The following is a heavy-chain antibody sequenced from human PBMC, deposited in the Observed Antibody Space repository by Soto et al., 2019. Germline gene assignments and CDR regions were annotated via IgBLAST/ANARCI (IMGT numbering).Heavy chain of an antibody. CDR3: ARVRGTVLPAPYYYYGTDV. D-gene: IGHD1-26*01. Sequence: GASVKVSCKASGYTFTSYGISWVRQAPGQGLDWMGWISAYNGNTNYAQKLQGRVTVTTDTSTSTAYMELRSLRSEDTAVYYCARVRGTVLPAPYYYYGTDVWGQGTTVTVSS. CDR1: GYTFTSYG. J-gene: IGHJ6*02. V-gene: IGHV1-18*01. CDR2: ISAYNGNT.